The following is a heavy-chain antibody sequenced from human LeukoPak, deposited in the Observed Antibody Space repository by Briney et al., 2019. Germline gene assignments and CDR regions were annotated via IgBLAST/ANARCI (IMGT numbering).Heavy chain of an antibody. CDR3: ARAAPNYGGDYYYYYMDV. CDR1: GGSISSGSYY. J-gene: IGHJ6*03. CDR2: IYTSGST. Sequence: SETLSLTCTVSGGSISSGSYYWSWIRQPAGKGLEWIGRIYTSGSTNYNPSLKSRVTISVDTSKNQFSLKLSSVTAADTAVYYCARAAPNYGGDYYYYYMDVWGKGTTVTVSS. D-gene: IGHD4-23*01. V-gene: IGHV4-61*02.